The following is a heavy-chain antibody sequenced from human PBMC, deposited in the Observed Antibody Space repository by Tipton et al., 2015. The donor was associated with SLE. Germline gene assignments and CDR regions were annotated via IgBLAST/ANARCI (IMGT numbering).Heavy chain of an antibody. V-gene: IGHV4-34*01. Sequence: TLSLTCAVYGGSFSGYYWSWIRQPPGKGLEWIGYIYYSGSTYYNPSLKSRVTISVDTSKNQFSLKLSSVTAADTAVYYCARDGGYYDSSGSLAFDIWGQGTMVTVSS. CDR3: ARDGGYYDSSGSLAFDI. J-gene: IGHJ3*02. CDR2: IYYSGST. CDR1: GGSFSGYY. D-gene: IGHD3-22*01.